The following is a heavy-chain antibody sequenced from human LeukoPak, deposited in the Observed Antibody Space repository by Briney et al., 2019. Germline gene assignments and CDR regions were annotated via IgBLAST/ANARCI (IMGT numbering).Heavy chain of an antibody. CDR1: GFTFSTYT. V-gene: IGHV3-23*01. CDR2: ISGDGGST. Sequence: PGGSLRLSCAASGFTFSTYTMAWVRQAPGGGLEWISGISGDGGSTYYADPVKGRFAISRDNSKSALYLQMNSLRAEDTAVYYCAKDFGRNLGGPGYWGRGTLVTISS. D-gene: IGHD3-10*01. J-gene: IGHJ4*02. CDR3: AKDFGRNLGGPGY.